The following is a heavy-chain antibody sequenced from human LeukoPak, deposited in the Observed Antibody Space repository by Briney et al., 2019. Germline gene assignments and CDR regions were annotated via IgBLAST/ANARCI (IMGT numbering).Heavy chain of an antibody. J-gene: IGHJ4*02. V-gene: IGHV3-9*01. CDR2: ISWNSGSI. CDR1: GFTFDDYA. Sequence: GGSLRLSCAASGFTFDDYAMHWVRQAPGKGLEWVSGISWNSGSIGYADSVKGRFTISRDNAKNSLYVQMSSLRVEDTAVYYCAKVGYTSNWYLDSWGQGTLVTVSS. D-gene: IGHD6-13*01. CDR3: AKVGYTSNWYLDS.